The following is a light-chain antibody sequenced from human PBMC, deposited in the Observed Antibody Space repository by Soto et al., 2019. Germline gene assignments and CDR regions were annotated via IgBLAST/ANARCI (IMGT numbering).Light chain of an antibody. CDR2: DAS. V-gene: IGKV3-20*01. Sequence: EIVLKQSPATLSLVQGERATLSCRASQSISSNLAWYQQKPGQAPRLLIYDASNRATGIPDRFSGSGSGTDFTLTISRLEPEDFAVYYCQQYGSSPWTFGQGTKVDIK. J-gene: IGKJ1*01. CDR1: QSISSN. CDR3: QQYGSSPWT.